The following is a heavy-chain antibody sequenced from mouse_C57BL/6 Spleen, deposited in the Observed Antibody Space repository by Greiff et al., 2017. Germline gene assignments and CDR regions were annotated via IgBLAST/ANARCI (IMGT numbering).Heavy chain of an antibody. CDR3: ATGFAY. V-gene: IGHV5-4*01. Sequence: EVQLVESGGGLVKPGGSLKLSCAASGFTFSSYAMSWVRQTPEKRLEWVATISDGGSYTYYPDNVKGRVTISRDNAKNNLYLQMSHLKSEDTAMYYCATGFAYWGQGTLVTVSA. J-gene: IGHJ3*01. CDR2: ISDGGSYT. CDR1: GFTFSSYA.